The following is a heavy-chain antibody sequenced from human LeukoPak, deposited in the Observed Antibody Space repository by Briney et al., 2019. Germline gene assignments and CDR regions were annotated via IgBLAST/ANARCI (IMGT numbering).Heavy chain of an antibody. V-gene: IGHV3-23*01. CDR1: GFTFSSHA. CDR3: ARDPGVVAFHYFDY. CDR2: IGGLGGIT. Sequence: QTGGSLRLSCAASGFTFSSHAMGWVRQAPGKGLEWVSGIGGLGGITYYAASVKGRFTISRDNSQNTLYLHMNSLRADDTAVYYCARDPGVVAFHYFDYWGQGSLVTVSS. J-gene: IGHJ4*02. D-gene: IGHD3-3*01.